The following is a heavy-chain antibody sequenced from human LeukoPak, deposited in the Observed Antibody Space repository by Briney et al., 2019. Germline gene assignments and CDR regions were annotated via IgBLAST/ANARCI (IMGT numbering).Heavy chain of an antibody. V-gene: IGHV1-69*13. CDR2: IIPIFGTA. D-gene: IGHD5-12*01. CDR3: ARSDIVATVYNY. Sequence: SVKVSCKASGGTFSNYAMSWVRQAPGQGLEWMGGIIPIFGTANYAQKFQGRVTITADESTSTAYMELSSLRSEDTAVYYCARSDIVATVYNYWGQGTLVTVSS. CDR1: GGTFSNYA. J-gene: IGHJ4*02.